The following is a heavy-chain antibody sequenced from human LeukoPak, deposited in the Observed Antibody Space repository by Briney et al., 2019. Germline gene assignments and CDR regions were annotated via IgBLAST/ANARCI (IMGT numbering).Heavy chain of an antibody. Sequence: ASVKVSCKVSGYTLTELSMHWVRQAPGKGLEWMGGFDPEDGETTYAQKFQGRVTMTEDTSTDTAYMELSSLRSEDTAVYYCATPPAGYSYYYYGMDVWGQGTTVTVSS. CDR3: ATPPAGYSYYYYGMDV. J-gene: IGHJ6*02. D-gene: IGHD6-19*01. V-gene: IGHV1-24*01. CDR2: FDPEDGET. CDR1: GYTLTELS.